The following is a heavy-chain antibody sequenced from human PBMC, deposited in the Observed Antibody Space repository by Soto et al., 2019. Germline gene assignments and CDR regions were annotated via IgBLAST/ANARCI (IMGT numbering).Heavy chain of an antibody. J-gene: IGHJ5*02. D-gene: IGHD3-10*01. CDR3: ARAPGSGSYPRGYWFDP. CDR1: GGSFSGYY. Sequence: SETLSLTCAVYGGSFSGYYWSWIRQPPGKGLEWIGEINHSGSTNYNPSLKSRVTISVDTSKNQFSLKLSAVTAADTAVYYCARAPGSGSYPRGYWFDPWGQGTLVTVSS. V-gene: IGHV4-34*01. CDR2: INHSGST.